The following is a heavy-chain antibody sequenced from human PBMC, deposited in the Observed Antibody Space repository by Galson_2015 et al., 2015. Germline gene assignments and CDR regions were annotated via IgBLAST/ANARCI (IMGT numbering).Heavy chain of an antibody. V-gene: IGHV2-5*05. CDR3: AHRLNSGFFHY. J-gene: IGHJ4*02. Sequence: PALVKPTQPLTLTCTFSGFSLDTSGVGVGWIRQPPGKALEWLALIFWDDEKNYAPSLKNRLTITKDTPKDQVVLTMTDMGPVDTATYYCAHRLNSGFFHYWGQGTLVTVSS. CDR1: GFSLDTSGVG. D-gene: IGHD3-22*01. CDR2: IFWDDEK.